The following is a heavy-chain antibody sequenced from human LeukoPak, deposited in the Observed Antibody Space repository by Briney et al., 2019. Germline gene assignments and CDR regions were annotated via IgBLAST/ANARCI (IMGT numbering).Heavy chain of an antibody. CDR2: IFPSGGEI. CDR3: ATYRQVLLPFES. V-gene: IGHV3-23*01. CDR1: GFTFSTFA. J-gene: IGHJ4*02. Sequence: GGSLRLSCAASGFTFSTFAMIWVRQPPGKGLEWVSSIFPSGGEIHYADSVRGRFTISRDNSKSTLSLQMNSLRAEDTAIYYCATYRQVLLPFESWGQGTLVTVVS. D-gene: IGHD2-8*02.